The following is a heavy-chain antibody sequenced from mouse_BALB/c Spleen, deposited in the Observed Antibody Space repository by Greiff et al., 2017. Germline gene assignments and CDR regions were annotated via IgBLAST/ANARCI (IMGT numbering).Heavy chain of an antibody. V-gene: IGHV1-5*01. Sequence: EVQLQQSGTVLARPGASVKMSCKASGYSFTSYWMHWVKQRPGQGLEWIGAIYPGNSDTSYNQKFKGKAKLTAVTSASTAYMELSSLTNEDSAVYYCASPIYDGYPYYAMDYWGQGTSVTVSS. CDR1: GYSFTSYW. D-gene: IGHD2-3*01. J-gene: IGHJ4*01. CDR3: ASPIYDGYPYYAMDY. CDR2: IYPGNSDT.